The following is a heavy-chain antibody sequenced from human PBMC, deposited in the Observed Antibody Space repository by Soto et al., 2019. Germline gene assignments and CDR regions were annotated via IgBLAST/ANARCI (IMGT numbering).Heavy chain of an antibody. V-gene: IGHV4-61*01. CDR3: ARDIANRYSGYDFPYYYGMDV. CDR2: IYYSGST. D-gene: IGHD5-12*01. CDR1: GGSVSSGSYY. Sequence: SSETLSLTCTVSGGSVSSGSYYWSWIRQPPGKGLEWIGYIYYSGSTNYNPSLKSRVTISVDTSKNQFSLKLSSVTAADTAVYYCARDIANRYSGYDFPYYYGMDVWGQGTTVTVSS. J-gene: IGHJ6*02.